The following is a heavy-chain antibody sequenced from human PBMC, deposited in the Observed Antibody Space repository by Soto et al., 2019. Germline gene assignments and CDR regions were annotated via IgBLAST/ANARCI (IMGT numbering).Heavy chain of an antibody. CDR1: GFTFSDYA. Sequence: EVQLLDSGGGLVQPGGSLRLSCAASGFTFSDYAMSWLRQPPGKGLEWFSAISGSGDRTYYADSVKGRFTISRDNSKNTLYLQMNSLRAEDSAVDYCVRERRGYSYADSWGQGTLVTVSS. CDR2: ISGSGDRT. D-gene: IGHD5-18*01. CDR3: VRERRGYSYADS. V-gene: IGHV3-23*01. J-gene: IGHJ4*02.